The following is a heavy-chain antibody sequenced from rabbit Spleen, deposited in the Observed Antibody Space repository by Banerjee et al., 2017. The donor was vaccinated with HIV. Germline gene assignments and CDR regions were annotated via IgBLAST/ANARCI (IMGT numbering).Heavy chain of an antibody. CDR3: ARDLTDVIGWNFGW. Sequence: QSLEESGGDLVKPGASLTLTCTASGFDLSNYYYMYWVRQAPGKGLEWIACINASTGKPVYATWASGRFTISRTSSTTVTLRMTSLTAADRATYFCARDLTDVIGWNFGWWGPGTLVTVS. CDR2: INASTGKP. J-gene: IGHJ4*01. D-gene: IGHD1-1*01. CDR1: GFDLSNYYY. V-gene: IGHV1S40*01.